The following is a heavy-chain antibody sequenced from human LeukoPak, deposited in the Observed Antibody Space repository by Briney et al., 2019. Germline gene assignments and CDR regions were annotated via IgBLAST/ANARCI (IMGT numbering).Heavy chain of an antibody. Sequence: PSETLSLTCTVSGVSISSYYWSWIRQPPGKGLEWIGYIYYSGSTYYNPSLKSRVTISVDTSKNQFSLKLSSVTAADTAVYYCARDHCTNGVCYFDYWGQGTLVTVSS. CDR3: ARDHCTNGVCYFDY. J-gene: IGHJ4*02. V-gene: IGHV4-59*12. D-gene: IGHD2-8*01. CDR1: GVSISSYY. CDR2: IYYSGST.